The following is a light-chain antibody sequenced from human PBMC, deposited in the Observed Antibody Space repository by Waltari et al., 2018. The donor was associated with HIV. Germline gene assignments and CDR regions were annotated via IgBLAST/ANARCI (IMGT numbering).Light chain of an antibody. J-gene: IGLJ1*01. CDR3: QSYDSSLSGYV. Sequence: SVLTLPPSVSGAPGQRVPISCTGSRSNLRAGYMVSCSRPLPGTAPKLLIYSNTNRPSGFPDRFSGSKSGTSASLAITGLQADDEADYYCQSYDSSLSGYVFGSGTKVTVL. CDR1: RSNLRAGYM. CDR2: SNT. V-gene: IGLV1-40*01.